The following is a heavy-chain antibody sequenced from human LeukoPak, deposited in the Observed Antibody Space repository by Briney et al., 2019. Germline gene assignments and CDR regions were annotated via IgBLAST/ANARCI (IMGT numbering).Heavy chain of an antibody. CDR2: ISNDGGGT. CDR3: AKGSSGYFVDL. Sequence: GGSLRLSCAASGFILNNYGLIWVRQAPGKGLEWVSAISNDGGGTMYADFVKGRFTISRDNSKNTLFLQMNSLRAEDTALYYCAKGSSGYFVDLWGQGTLVTVSS. D-gene: IGHD3-22*01. V-gene: IGHV3-23*01. J-gene: IGHJ5*02. CDR1: GFILNNYG.